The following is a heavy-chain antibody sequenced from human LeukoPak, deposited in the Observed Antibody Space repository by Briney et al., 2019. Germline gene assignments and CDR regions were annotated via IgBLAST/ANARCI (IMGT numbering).Heavy chain of an antibody. CDR3: ARGTVGGKDYFYMDV. D-gene: IGHD4-11*01. Sequence: ASVKVSCKTSGYTFTSYGINWVRQAPGQGLESMGWISGINGNTNLAQKMQGRVTLTTDSSTRTGYMELRSLRSDDTAVYYCARGTVGGKDYFYMDVWGKGTTVTVSS. V-gene: IGHV1-18*01. CDR2: ISGINGNT. J-gene: IGHJ6*03. CDR1: GYTFTSYG.